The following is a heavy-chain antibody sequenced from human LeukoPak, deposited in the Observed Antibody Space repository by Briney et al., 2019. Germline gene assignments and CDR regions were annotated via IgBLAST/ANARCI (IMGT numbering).Heavy chain of an antibody. CDR3: AREVGDYYDSSGSFGY. D-gene: IGHD3-22*01. CDR1: GFTFSSYW. V-gene: IGHV3-74*01. CDR2: INSDGSRI. Sequence: PGGSLRLSCAASGFTFSSYWMHWVRQAPGKGLVWVSRINSDGSRIRYADSVKGRFTISRDNAKNTLYLQMNSLRAEDTAVYYCAREVGDYYDSSGSFGYWGQGTLVTVSS. J-gene: IGHJ4*02.